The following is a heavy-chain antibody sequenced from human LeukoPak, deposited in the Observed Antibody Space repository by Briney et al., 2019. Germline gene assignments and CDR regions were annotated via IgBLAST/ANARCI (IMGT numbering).Heavy chain of an antibody. Sequence: PSETLSLTCTVSGGSISSGSYYWSWIRQPAGKGLEWIGRIYTSGSTNYNPSLKSRVTISVDTSKNQFSLKLSSVTAADTAVYYCARGQDASVTIFGVVTYWFDPWGQGTLVTVSS. V-gene: IGHV4-61*02. CDR1: GGSISSGSYY. CDR2: IYTSGST. CDR3: ARGQDASVTIFGVVTYWFDP. J-gene: IGHJ5*02. D-gene: IGHD3-3*01.